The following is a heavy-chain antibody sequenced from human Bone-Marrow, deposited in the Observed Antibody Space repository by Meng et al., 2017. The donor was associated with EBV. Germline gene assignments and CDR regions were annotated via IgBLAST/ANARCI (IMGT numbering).Heavy chain of an antibody. CDR3: ARGGENYFGS. J-gene: IGHJ4*02. CDR1: GGSFSGYY. V-gene: IGHV4-34*01. Sequence: QVQLPEWGAGLLKPSDTLSLTCADYGGSFSGYYWSWIRQPPGKGLEWIGKINPSRSTNYNASLKSRVTISVDTSKNQFSLKLSSVTAADTAVYYCARGGENYFGSWGQGTLVTVSS. D-gene: IGHD2-21*01. CDR2: INPSRST.